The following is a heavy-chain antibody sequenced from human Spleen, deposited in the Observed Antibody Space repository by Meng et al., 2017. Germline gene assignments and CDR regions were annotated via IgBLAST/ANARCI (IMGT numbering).Heavy chain of an antibody. D-gene: IGHD4-11*01. V-gene: IGHV4-34*01. CDR3: ARGPTTMAHDFDY. Sequence: QGQLKQWGAGLLKPSATLLLPCVVSVGSFRDYYWSWIRQPPGKGLEWIGEINHSGSTNYNPSLESRATISVDTSQNNLSLKLSSVTAADSAVYYCARGPTTMAHDFDYWGQGTLVTVSS. CDR1: VGSFRDYY. CDR2: INHSGST. J-gene: IGHJ4*02.